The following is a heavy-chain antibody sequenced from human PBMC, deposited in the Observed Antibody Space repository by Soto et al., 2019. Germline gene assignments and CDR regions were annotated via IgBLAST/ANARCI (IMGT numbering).Heavy chain of an antibody. CDR2: VSPYNGKT. CDR3: ARAGFSTSWIGILATGAPGVEIVF. V-gene: IGHV1-18*01. CDR1: GYTFISYG. J-gene: IGHJ4*02. D-gene: IGHD6-13*01. Sequence: QVQLVQAGAEVKKTGASVEVSCKASGYTFISYGIACVRQSPGQGLEWMGLVSPYNGKTNYAQTFQGRATMTTDTSTSTAYMELRSLRSDDTAVYFCARAGFSTSWIGILATGAPGVEIVFWGQGTLVSVSS.